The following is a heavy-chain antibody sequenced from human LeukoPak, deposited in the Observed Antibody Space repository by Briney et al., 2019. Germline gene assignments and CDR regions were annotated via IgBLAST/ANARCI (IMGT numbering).Heavy chain of an antibody. CDR1: GGSISSGSYY. Sequence: PSETLSLTCTVSGGSISSGSYYWSWIRQPAGKGLEWIGRIYTSGSTNYNPSLKSRVTISVDTSKNQFSLKLSSVTAADTAVYYCAREPGEAVGYWGQGTLVTVSS. J-gene: IGHJ4*02. D-gene: IGHD2-15*01. V-gene: IGHV4-61*02. CDR3: AREPGEAVGY. CDR2: IYTSGST.